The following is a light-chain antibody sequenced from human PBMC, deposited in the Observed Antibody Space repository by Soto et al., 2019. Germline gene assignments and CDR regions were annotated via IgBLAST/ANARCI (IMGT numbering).Light chain of an antibody. CDR2: SNH. J-gene: IGLJ2*01. CDR3: AAWDDSLNGPV. V-gene: IGLV1-44*01. Sequence: QSVVTQPPSASGTPGQRVTISCSGSSSNIGTYTVDWYQQVPGTAPKLLIYSNHQRPSGVPDRFSGSRSGTSASLAISGLHSEDEADYYCAAWDDSLNGPVFGGGTKLTVL. CDR1: SSNIGTYT.